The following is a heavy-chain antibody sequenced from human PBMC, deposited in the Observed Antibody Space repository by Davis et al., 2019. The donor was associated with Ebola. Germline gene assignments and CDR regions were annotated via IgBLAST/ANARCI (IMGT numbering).Heavy chain of an antibody. D-gene: IGHD4-23*01. CDR2: IKQDGSEK. J-gene: IGHJ4*02. Sequence: GESLKISCAASGFTFSSYWMSWVRQAPGKGLEWVANIKQDGSEKYYVDSVKGRFTISRDNAKNSLYLQMNSLRVEDAAVYYCAKEGNFWGHFDYWGQGTPVTVSS. CDR3: AKEGNFWGHFDY. V-gene: IGHV3-7*03. CDR1: GFTFSSYW.